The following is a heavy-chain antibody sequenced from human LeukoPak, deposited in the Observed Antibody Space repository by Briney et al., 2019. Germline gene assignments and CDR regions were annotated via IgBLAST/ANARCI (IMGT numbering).Heavy chain of an antibody. Sequence: PGGSLRLSCAASGFTFSSYNMNWVRQAPGKGLEWVAVIWYDGSNKYYADSVKGRFTISRDNSKNTLYLQMNSLRAEDTAVYYCARDSCSSTSCYARDYYYGMDVWGQGTTVTVSS. CDR2: IWYDGSNK. CDR3: ARDSCSSTSCYARDYYYGMDV. D-gene: IGHD2-2*01. CDR1: GFTFSSYN. J-gene: IGHJ6*02. V-gene: IGHV3-33*08.